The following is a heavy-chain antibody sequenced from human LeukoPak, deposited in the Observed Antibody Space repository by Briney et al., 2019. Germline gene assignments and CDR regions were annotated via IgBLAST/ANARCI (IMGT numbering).Heavy chain of an antibody. D-gene: IGHD1-26*01. V-gene: IGHV4-38-2*01. Sequence: SETLSLTCAVSGYSISSGYYCGWIRQPPGKGLEWIGSIYHSGSTYYNPSLKSRVTISVDTSKNQFSLKLSSVTAADTAVYYCARLWELWAFDIWGQGTMVTVSS. CDR2: IYHSGST. CDR3: ARLWELWAFDI. CDR1: GYSISSGYY. J-gene: IGHJ3*02.